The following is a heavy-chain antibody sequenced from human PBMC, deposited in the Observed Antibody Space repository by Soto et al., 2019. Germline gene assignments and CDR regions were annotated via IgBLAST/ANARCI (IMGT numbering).Heavy chain of an antibody. Sequence: QVQLVQSGAEVKKPGSSVKVSCKASGGTFSSYAISWVRQAPGQGLEWMGGIIPIFGTANYAQKFQGRVTXTPXXSXSTAYMERSSLRSEDTAVYYCARHVPAAGYYYGMDVWGQGTTVTVSS. D-gene: IGHD2-2*01. V-gene: IGHV1-69*05. CDR2: IIPIFGTA. J-gene: IGHJ6*02. CDR3: ARHVPAAGYYYGMDV. CDR1: GGTFSSYA.